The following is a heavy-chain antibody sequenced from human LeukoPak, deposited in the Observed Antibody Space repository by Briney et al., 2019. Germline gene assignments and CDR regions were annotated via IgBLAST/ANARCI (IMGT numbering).Heavy chain of an antibody. CDR3: VRSGYDYDWFDP. D-gene: IGHD5-12*01. CDR1: GGSFSDYS. Sequence: SEKVSCKASGGSFSDYSISWVRQAPGQGLEWMGRIIAILDTAHYAQKFQGRFTITADKSTTTVYMELSSLRSDDTAVYYCVRSGYDYDWFDPWGQGTLVTVSS. V-gene: IGHV1-69*08. CDR2: IIAILDTA. J-gene: IGHJ5*02.